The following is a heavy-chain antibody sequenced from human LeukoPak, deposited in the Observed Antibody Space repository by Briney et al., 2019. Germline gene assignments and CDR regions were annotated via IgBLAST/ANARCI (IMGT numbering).Heavy chain of an antibody. J-gene: IGHJ4*02. D-gene: IGHD6-6*01. V-gene: IGHV3-64*01. CDR2: ISSNGGST. Sequence: PGGSLRLSCAASGFTFSSYAMHWVRQAPGKGLEYVSAISSNGGSTYYANSVKGRFTISRDNSKNTLYLQMGSPRAEDMAVYYCARGYSSSATPRFDYWGQGTLVTVSS. CDR3: ARGYSSSATPRFDY. CDR1: GFTFSSYA.